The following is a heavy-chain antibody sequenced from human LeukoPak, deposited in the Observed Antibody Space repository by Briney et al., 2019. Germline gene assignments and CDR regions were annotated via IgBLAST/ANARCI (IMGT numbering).Heavy chain of an antibody. CDR1: GGSFSGYY. Sequence: PSEILSLTCAVYGGSFSGYYWSWIRQPPGKGLEGIGEVNHSGSTNYNPSLKSRVTISVDTSKNQFSVELSSVTAADPAVYYCARADIIVVPAASILYTWFDPWGQGTLVTVSS. CDR3: ARADIIVVPAASILYTWFDP. D-gene: IGHD2-2*01. V-gene: IGHV4-34*01. CDR2: VNHSGST. J-gene: IGHJ5*02.